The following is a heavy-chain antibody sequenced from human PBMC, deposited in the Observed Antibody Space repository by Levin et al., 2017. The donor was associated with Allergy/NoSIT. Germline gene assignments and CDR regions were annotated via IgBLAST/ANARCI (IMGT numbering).Heavy chain of an antibody. CDR3: ARAPVLLWFGELFGAFDI. CDR2: IYYSGST. J-gene: IGHJ3*02. V-gene: IGHV4-59*01. D-gene: IGHD3-10*01. Sequence: RPSETLSLTCTVSGGSISSYYWSWIRQPPGKGLEWIGYIYYSGSTNYNPSLKSRVTISVDTSKNQFSLKLSPVTAADTAVYYCARAPVLLWFGELFGAFDIWGQGTMVTVSS. CDR1: GGSISSYY.